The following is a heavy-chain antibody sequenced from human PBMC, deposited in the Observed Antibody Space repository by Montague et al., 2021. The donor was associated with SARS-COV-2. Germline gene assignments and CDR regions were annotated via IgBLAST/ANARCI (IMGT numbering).Heavy chain of an antibody. CDR2: IYYSGST. CDR3: ARDLGYNWNYYYYYGMDV. D-gene: IGHD1-20*01. V-gene: IGHV4-59*01. CDR1: GGSISSYY. J-gene: IGHJ6*02. Sequence: SETLSLTCTVSGGSISSYYWSWIRQPPGKGLERIGYIYYSGSTNYNPSLKSRVTISVDTSKNQFSLKLSSVTAADTAVYYCARDLGYNWNYYYYYGMDVWGQGTTVTVSS.